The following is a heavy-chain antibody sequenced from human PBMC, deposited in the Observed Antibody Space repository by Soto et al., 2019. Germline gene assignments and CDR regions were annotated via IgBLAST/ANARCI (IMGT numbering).Heavy chain of an antibody. V-gene: IGHV1-18*01. D-gene: IGHD4-17*01. CDR2: ISVDNGNT. CDR1: GYTFTSYG. J-gene: IGHJ4*02. Sequence: QVQLVQSGAELKKPGASVKVSCRASGYTFTSYGINWVRQVPGQGLEWMGWISVDNGNTKYAQKFQGRVTMTTDTSTSTAYVELRSLRSDDTAVYYCAIGYGDYFFDYWGQGTVVTVSS. CDR3: AIGYGDYFFDY.